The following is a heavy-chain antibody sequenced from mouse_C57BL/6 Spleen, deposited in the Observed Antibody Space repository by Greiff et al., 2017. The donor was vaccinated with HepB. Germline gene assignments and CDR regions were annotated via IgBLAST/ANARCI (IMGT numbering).Heavy chain of an antibody. CDR3: ARGGTENYFDY. Sequence: QVQLQQPGAELVRPGSSVKLSCKASGYTFTSYWMDWVKQRPGQGLEWIGNIYPSDSETHYNQKFKDKATLTVDKSSSTAYMQLSSLTSEDSAVYYCARGGTENYFDYWGQGTTLTVSS. CDR2: IYPSDSET. V-gene: IGHV1-61*01. CDR1: GYTFTSYW. D-gene: IGHD3-3*01. J-gene: IGHJ2*01.